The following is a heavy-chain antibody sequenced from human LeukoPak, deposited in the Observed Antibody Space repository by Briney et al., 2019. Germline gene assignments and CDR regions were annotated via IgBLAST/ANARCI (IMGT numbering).Heavy chain of an antibody. V-gene: IGHV4-59*12. CDR2: IYYSGST. J-gene: IGHJ4*02. D-gene: IGHD3-22*01. CDR3: ARDRGGYYYDSSDY. Sequence: PSETLSLTCTVSGGSISSYYWSWIRQPPGKGLEWIGYIYYSGSTNYNPSLKSRVTISVDTSKNQFSLKLSSVTAADTAVYYCARDRGGYYYDSSDYWGQGTLVTVSS. CDR1: GGSISSYY.